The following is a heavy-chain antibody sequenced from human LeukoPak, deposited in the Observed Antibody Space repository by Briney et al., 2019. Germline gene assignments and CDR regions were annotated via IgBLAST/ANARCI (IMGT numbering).Heavy chain of an antibody. CDR3: ASAVQGGLDCSGGGCYSEFDY. D-gene: IGHD2-15*01. V-gene: IGHV1-69*13. CDR2: IITIFGTA. CDR1: GGIFSSYA. Sequence: SVKVSCQVSGGIFSSYAISWVRQAPGQGLEWMGGIITIFGTANYAQKFQGRATITADESTSTAYMELSSLGSEDTAVYYCASAVQGGLDCSGGGCYSEFDYWGQGTLVTVSS. J-gene: IGHJ4*02.